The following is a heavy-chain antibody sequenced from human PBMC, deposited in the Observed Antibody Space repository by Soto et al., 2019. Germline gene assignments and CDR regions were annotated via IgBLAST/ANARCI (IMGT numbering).Heavy chain of an antibody. J-gene: IGHJ5*02. CDR3: ASTGIAAAGTDWFDP. CDR1: GFTFSSHA. Sequence: QVQLVESGGGVVQPGRSLRLSCAASGFTFSSHAMHWVRQAPGRGLEWVAVISYDGSNEYYADSVKGRFTISRDNSKNKLYLQMNRLRAEDTAVYYCASTGIAAAGTDWFDPWGQGTVVTVST. V-gene: IGHV3-30-3*01. CDR2: ISYDGSNE. D-gene: IGHD6-13*01.